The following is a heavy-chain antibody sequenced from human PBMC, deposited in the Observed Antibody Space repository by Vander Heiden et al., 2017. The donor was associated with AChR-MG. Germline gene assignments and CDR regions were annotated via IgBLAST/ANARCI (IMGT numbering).Heavy chain of an antibody. CDR2: ISGSGGST. CDR3: AKDAGTGCGRGHFGMDV. CDR1: GVTFSRYA. Sequence: EVQLLDSGGGLVQPGESLRLSCAASGVTFSRYAMSWVRQAQGKGLEWVSAISGSGGSTYYADSVKGRFTISRDNSKNTLYLQVNSLRAEDTAVYYCAKDAGTGCGRGHFGMDVWGQGTTVTVSS. J-gene: IGHJ6*02. V-gene: IGHV3-23*01. D-gene: IGHD6-13*01.